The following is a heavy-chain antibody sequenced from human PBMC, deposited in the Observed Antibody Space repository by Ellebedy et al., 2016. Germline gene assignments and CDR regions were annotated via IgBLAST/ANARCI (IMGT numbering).Heavy chain of an antibody. CDR3: AGGSGWLCDQ. Sequence: GESLKISCVVSGSTLSTYWMSWFRLAPGKGLEWVASIKQDGSQKDYVDSVKGRFTISRDNAKNSLYLQMNSLRAEDTAVYYCAGGSGWLCDQWGQGTLVTVSS. CDR2: IKQDGSQK. J-gene: IGHJ4*02. CDR1: GSTLSTYW. D-gene: IGHD6-19*01. V-gene: IGHV3-7*01.